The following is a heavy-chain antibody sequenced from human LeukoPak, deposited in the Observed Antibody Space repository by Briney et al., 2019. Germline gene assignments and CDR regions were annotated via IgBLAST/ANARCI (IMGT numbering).Heavy chain of an antibody. CDR1: GGSFSSSSYY. CDR2: IYYRGSN. D-gene: IGHD6-13*01. CDR3: ARAYHSSWYLNWFDP. Sequence: PSETLSLTCTVSGGSFSSSSYYWGWIRQPPGRGLEWIGSIYYRGSNYHNSSLKGRVTMSIDTSKNQFSLKLSSVTAADTAVYYCARAYHSSWYLNWFDPWGQGTLVTVSS. V-gene: IGHV4-39*07. J-gene: IGHJ5*02.